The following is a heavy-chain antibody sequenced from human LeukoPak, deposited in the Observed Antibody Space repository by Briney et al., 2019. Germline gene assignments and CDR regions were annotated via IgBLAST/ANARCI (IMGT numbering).Heavy chain of an antibody. J-gene: IGHJ4*02. CDR1: GGSFSGYY. Sequence: LSETLSLTCAVYGGSFSGYYWSWIRQPPGKGLEWIGEINHSGSTNYNPSLKSRVTISVDTSKNQLSLKLSSVTAADTAVYYCARGRITYYDFWSGYPAAYFDYWGQGTLVTVSS. V-gene: IGHV4-34*01. D-gene: IGHD3-3*01. CDR3: ARGRITYYDFWSGYPAAYFDY. CDR2: INHSGST.